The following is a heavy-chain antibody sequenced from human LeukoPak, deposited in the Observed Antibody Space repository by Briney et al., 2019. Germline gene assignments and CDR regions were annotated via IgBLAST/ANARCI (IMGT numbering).Heavy chain of an antibody. CDR3: ARGQYQLPPDY. Sequence: PGGSLRLSCAASGFTFSSYAMHWVRQAPGKGLKYVSAISSNGGSTYYANSVKGRFTISRDNSKNTLYLQMGSLRAEDMAVYYCARGQYQLPPDYWGQGTLVTVSS. V-gene: IGHV3-64*01. CDR1: GFTFSSYA. J-gene: IGHJ4*02. CDR2: ISSNGGST. D-gene: IGHD2-2*01.